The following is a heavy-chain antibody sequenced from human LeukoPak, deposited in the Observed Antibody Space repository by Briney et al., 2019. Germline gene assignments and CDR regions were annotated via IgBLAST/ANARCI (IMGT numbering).Heavy chain of an antibody. CDR3: ARDRGITMIVVGPFDY. Sequence: GGSLRLSCAASRFTFSSYWMSWVRQAPGKGLEWVANIKQDGSEKYYVDSVKGRFTISRDNAKNSLYLQMNSLRAEDTAVYYCARDRGITMIVVGPFDYWGQGTLVTVSS. J-gene: IGHJ4*02. CDR1: RFTFSSYW. V-gene: IGHV3-7*01. CDR2: IKQDGSEK. D-gene: IGHD3-22*01.